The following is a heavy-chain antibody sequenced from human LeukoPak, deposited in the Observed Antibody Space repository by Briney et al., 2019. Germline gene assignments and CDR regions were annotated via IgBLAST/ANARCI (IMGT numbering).Heavy chain of an antibody. V-gene: IGHV3-23*01. CDR1: GFTFSACA. Sequence: GGSLRLSCAASGFTFSACAMSWVRQAPGKGLEWVSAISGSGGSTYYADSVKGRFSLSRDNSKNTLYLQINTLRAEDTALYYCAKARGDYLRRSFDYWGQGALVTVSS. J-gene: IGHJ4*02. CDR3: AKARGDYLRRSFDY. D-gene: IGHD4-17*01. CDR2: ISGSGGST.